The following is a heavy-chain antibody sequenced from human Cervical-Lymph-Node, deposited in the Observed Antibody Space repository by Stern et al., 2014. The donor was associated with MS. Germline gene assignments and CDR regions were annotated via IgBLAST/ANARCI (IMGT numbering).Heavy chain of an antibody. V-gene: IGHV3-11*01. CDR3: ARGTYYFDS. D-gene: IGHD3-10*01. Sequence: QVQLVESGGGLVEPGGSLRLPCAASGFSFSDYYVNWLRQAPGKGPEWVAYHSGRGHIINYTDSVKGRFTVSRDNAQNSLFLEMNSLRAEDTAVYYCARGTYYFDSWGQGTLVTVSS. CDR2: HSGRGHII. CDR1: GFSFSDYY. J-gene: IGHJ4*02.